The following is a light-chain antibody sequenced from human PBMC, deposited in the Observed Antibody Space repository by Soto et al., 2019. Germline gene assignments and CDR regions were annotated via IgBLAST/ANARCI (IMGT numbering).Light chain of an antibody. J-gene: IGLJ2*01. V-gene: IGLV2-14*01. Sequence: QSALTQPASVSGSPGQSITISCTGTSSDVGGYNYVSWYQQHPGKAPKLMIYEVSNRPSGVSNRFSGSKSGNTASLTISGLQAEDEADYYCSSYTSSSTLLFGGGTTVTVL. CDR2: EVS. CDR1: SSDVGGYNY. CDR3: SSYTSSSTLL.